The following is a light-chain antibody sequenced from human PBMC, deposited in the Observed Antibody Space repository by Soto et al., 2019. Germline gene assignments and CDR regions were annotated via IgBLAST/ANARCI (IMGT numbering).Light chain of an antibody. CDR3: QLYNSYSEA. CDR1: QTISSW. J-gene: IGKJ1*01. CDR2: KAS. V-gene: IGKV1-5*03. Sequence: DIQMPQYPSTLSGSLGDRFTITCRASQTISSWLAWYQQKPGKAPKLLIYKASTLKSGVPSRFSGSGSGTEFTLTISSLQPDDFATYYCQLYNSYSEAFGQGTMVDIK.